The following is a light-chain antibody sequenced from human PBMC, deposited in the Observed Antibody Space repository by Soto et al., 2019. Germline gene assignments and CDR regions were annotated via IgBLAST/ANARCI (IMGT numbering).Light chain of an antibody. V-gene: IGKV3-20*01. CDR3: QHYCSSPFT. CDR1: QSVSSSY. Sequence: EIVLTQSPGTLSLSPGERATLSCRASQSVSSSYLAWYQQTPGQAPRLLIYGASSRATGIPDRFSGSGSGTDFTLTISRLEPEDFAVYYCQHYCSSPFTFGTGTKVDIK. CDR2: GAS. J-gene: IGKJ3*01.